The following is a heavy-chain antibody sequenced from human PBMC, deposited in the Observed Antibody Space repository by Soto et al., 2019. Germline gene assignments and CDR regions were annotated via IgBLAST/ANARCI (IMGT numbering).Heavy chain of an antibody. Sequence: QVQLVQSGAEVKRPGSSVKVSCKPSGGTFSSYAVSWVRQAPGQGLEWMGGIIPISGTANYAQKFQGRVTITADESTSTAYMELSSLRSEDTAVYYCARDLGGNGWLSDFFDYWGQGTLVTVSS. CDR1: GGTFSSYA. CDR3: ARDLGGNGWLSDFFDY. J-gene: IGHJ4*02. V-gene: IGHV1-69*01. CDR2: IIPISGTA. D-gene: IGHD6-19*01.